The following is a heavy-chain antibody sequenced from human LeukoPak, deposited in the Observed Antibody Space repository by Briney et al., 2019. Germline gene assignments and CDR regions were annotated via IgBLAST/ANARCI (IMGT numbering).Heavy chain of an antibody. CDR1: GGSISSYY. CDR2: IYYIGST. V-gene: IGHV4-59*08. Sequence: SGTLSLTCTVSGGSISSYYWSWIRQPPGKGLEWIGYIYYIGSTNYNPSLKSRVTISVDTSKNQFSLKLSSVTAADTAVYYCARGRLIDCSGGSCYSSGEYYFDYWGQGTLVTVSS. D-gene: IGHD2-15*01. J-gene: IGHJ4*02. CDR3: ARGRLIDCSGGSCYSSGEYYFDY.